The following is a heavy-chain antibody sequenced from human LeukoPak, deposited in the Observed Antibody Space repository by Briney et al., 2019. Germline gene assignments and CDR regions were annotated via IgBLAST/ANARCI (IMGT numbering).Heavy chain of an antibody. J-gene: IGHJ4*02. V-gene: IGHV3-7*05. Sequence: PGGSLRLSCAASGFTFSSYWMTWVRQAPGKGLEWVANINKDGSEKYYVDSVKGRFTISRDNAKNSLYLQMNSLRGEDTAVYYCVRFPRGFDYWGQGILVTVSS. CDR3: VRFPRGFDY. D-gene: IGHD3-10*01. CDR1: GFTFSSYW. CDR2: INKDGSEK.